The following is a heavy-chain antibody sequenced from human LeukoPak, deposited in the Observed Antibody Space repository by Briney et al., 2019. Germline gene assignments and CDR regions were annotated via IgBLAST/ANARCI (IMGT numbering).Heavy chain of an antibody. D-gene: IGHD3-10*01. Sequence: GGSLRLSCAASGFAFNRYGMHWVRQAPGKGLEWVAVIWYDRSNKYYADSVRGRFTISRDNSKNTLYLEMNSLRAEDTAVYYCARAPSFHGSEFDYWGQGTLVTVSS. V-gene: IGHV3-33*01. CDR1: GFAFNRYG. CDR2: IWYDRSNK. CDR3: ARAPSFHGSEFDY. J-gene: IGHJ4*02.